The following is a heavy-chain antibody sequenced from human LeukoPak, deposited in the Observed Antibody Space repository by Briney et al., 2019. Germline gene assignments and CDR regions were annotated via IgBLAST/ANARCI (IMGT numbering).Heavy chain of an antibody. V-gene: IGHV3-30-3*01. CDR3: ASSPSSYFDY. J-gene: IGHJ4*02. CDR2: VAYDGTHK. CDR1: EFTFDNYA. D-gene: IGHD6-13*01. Sequence: GGSLRLSCAASEFTFDNYAMSWVRQAPGKGLEWVALVAYDGTHKYYADSVMGRFTVSRDNSKNTLYLQMNSLRAEDTAVYYCASSPSSYFDYWGQGTLVTVSS.